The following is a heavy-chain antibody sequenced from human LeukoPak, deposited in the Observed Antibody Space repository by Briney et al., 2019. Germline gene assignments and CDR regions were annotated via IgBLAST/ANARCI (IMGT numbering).Heavy chain of an antibody. J-gene: IGHJ6*04. V-gene: IGHV3-21*01. CDR1: GFTFSSYT. CDR3: AELGITMIGGV. Sequence: GGSLRLSCAASGFTFSSYTMNWVRQAPGKGLEWVSSITRSSIYIYYLDSLKGRFTISRDNAKNSLYLQMNSLRAEDTAVYYCAELGITMIGGVWGKGTTVTISS. D-gene: IGHD3-10*02. CDR2: ITRSSIYI.